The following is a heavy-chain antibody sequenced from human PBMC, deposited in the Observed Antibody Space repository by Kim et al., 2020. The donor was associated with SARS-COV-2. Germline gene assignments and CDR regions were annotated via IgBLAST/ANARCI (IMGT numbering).Heavy chain of an antibody. CDR3: ASTYGSGSYAYFDY. D-gene: IGHD3-10*01. Sequence: SETLSLTCNVPGGSISSYYWSWIRQPPGKGLEWIGYIYYSGSTNYNPSLKSRVTIAVDTSKNQFSLKLSSVTAADTAVYYCASTYGSGSYAYFDYWGQGTLVSVSS. CDR2: IYYSGST. V-gene: IGHV4-59*13. J-gene: IGHJ4*02. CDR1: GGSISSYY.